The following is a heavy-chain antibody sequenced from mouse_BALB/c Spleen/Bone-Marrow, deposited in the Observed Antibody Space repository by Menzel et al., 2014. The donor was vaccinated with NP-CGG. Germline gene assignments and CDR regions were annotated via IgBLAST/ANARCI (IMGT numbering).Heavy chain of an antibody. J-gene: IGHJ2*01. CDR1: GYTFTDYD. CDR3: ARWDFGSHCFDY. CDR2: ISTYYGDT. V-gene: IGHV1S137*01. D-gene: IGHD1-1*01. Sequence: VQLQQSGAELVRPGASVKISCKGSGYTFTDYDLHWVKQSHARSLEWIGVISTYYGDTTYNPKFKGKATMTVDKSSTTAYMELARLTSEDSAIYYCARWDFGSHCFDYWGQGTTLTVSS.